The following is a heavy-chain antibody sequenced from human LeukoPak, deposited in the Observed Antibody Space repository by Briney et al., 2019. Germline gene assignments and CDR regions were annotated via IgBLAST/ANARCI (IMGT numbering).Heavy chain of an antibody. V-gene: IGHV4-59*01. CDR2: IYFSGNT. J-gene: IGHJ3*01. CDR3: ARPPGNDGPFVL. CDR1: GGSISTYY. D-gene: IGHD1-1*01. Sequence: PSETLSLTCSISGGSISTYYWTWIRQPPGKGLEWIGYIYFSGNTAYRSSLRSRVAISVDTSKNQFSLKLTSVTAADTAIYYCARPPGNDGPFVLWGQGTWVPVSS.